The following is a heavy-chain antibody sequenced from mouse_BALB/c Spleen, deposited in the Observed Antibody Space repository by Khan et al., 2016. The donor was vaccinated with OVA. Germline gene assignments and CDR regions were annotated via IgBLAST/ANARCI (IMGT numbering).Heavy chain of an antibody. D-gene: IGHD4-1*01. Sequence: QVQLKQSGAELARPGASVKMSCKASGYTFTSYTIHWIKKRPGQGLEWIGYINPSNGYTNYNQKFKDKATLTTDKSSTTAYLQLRSLTSDDSAVYNGVIDWAYRRSDCWFAYWGQGTLVTVSA. V-gene: IGHV1-4*01. CDR2: INPSNGYT. J-gene: IGHJ3*01. CDR3: VIDWAYRRSDCWFAY. CDR1: GYTFTSYT.